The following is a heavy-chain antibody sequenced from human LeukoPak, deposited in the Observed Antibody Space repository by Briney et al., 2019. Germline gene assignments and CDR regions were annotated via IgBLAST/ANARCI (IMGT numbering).Heavy chain of an antibody. CDR1: GGSFSGYY. D-gene: IGHD3-10*01. J-gene: IGHJ5*02. Sequence: SETLSLTCAVYGGSFSGYYWSWIRQPPGKGLEWIGEINHSGSTNYNPSLKSRVTISVDTSKNQFSLKLSSVTAADTAVYYCARRGVRGGTMVRPNRGRFDPWGQGTLVTVSS. CDR3: ARRGVRGGTMVRPNRGRFDP. CDR2: INHSGST. V-gene: IGHV4-34*01.